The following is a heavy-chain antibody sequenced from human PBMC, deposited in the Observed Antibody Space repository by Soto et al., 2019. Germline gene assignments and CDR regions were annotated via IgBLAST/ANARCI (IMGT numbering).Heavy chain of an antibody. CDR2: ISISGGRSNGGGT. V-gene: IGHV3-64D*08. CDR3: VKGGGNNYWDWFDL. D-gene: IGHD5-12*01. Sequence: GGSLRLSCSASGFTLSSYAMHWVRQAPGKGLEYISSISISGGRSNGGGTYYADSVKGRFTISRDNSRNTLYLQMNSLRTDFSAVYYCVKGGGNNYWDWFDLWGRGTLVTVSS. CDR1: GFTLSSYA. J-gene: IGHJ5*02.